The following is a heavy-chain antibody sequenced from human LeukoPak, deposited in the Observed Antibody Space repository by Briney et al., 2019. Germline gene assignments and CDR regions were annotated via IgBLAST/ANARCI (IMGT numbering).Heavy chain of an antibody. D-gene: IGHD2-2*02. J-gene: IGHJ4*02. CDR1: GGSFSGYY. Sequence: PSETLSLTCAVYGGSFSGYYWSWIRQPPGKGLEWIGEINHSGSTNYNPSLKSRVTISVDTSKNQFSLKLSSVTAADTAVYYCASRGHSAYCSSTSCYTTDYWGQGTLVTVSS. CDR3: ASRGHSAYCSSTSCYTTDY. CDR2: INHSGST. V-gene: IGHV4-34*01.